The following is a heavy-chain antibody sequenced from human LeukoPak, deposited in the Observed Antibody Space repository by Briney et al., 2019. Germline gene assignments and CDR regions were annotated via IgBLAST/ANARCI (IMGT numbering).Heavy chain of an antibody. CDR2: ISGSGGST. Sequence: GRSLRLSCAASGFTFSSYAMSWVRQAPGKGLEWVSAISGSGGSTYYADSVKGRFTISRDNSKNTLYLQMNSLRAEDTAVYYCAKDGGRQEQWLVPPDYYFDYWGQGTLVTVSS. CDR3: AKDGGRQEQWLVPPDYYFDY. V-gene: IGHV3-23*01. D-gene: IGHD6-19*01. J-gene: IGHJ4*02. CDR1: GFTFSSYA.